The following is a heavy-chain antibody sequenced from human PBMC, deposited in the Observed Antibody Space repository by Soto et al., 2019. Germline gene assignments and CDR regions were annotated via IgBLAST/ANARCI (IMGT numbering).Heavy chain of an antibody. CDR3: AHSPGSGGTCYLFDS. J-gene: IGHJ4*02. CDR1: GFSLSTSGVG. Sequence: QITLRESGPTLVKPTQTLTLTCTISGFSLSTSGVGVGWIRQPPGKSLEWLALIYWDDVQRYSPSLKTRLTITKETATSQVVLTMANKDPVDTATYYCAHSPGSGGTCYLFDSWGQGTLVTVSS. CDR2: IYWDDVQ. D-gene: IGHD2-15*01. V-gene: IGHV2-5*02.